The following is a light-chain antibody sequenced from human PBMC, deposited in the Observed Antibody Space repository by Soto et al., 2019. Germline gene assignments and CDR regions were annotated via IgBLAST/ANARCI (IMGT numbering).Light chain of an antibody. CDR2: AAS. CDR1: QGISSS. J-gene: IGKJ3*01. Sequence: DIQLTQSPSFLSASVGDRVTVTCRASQGISSSLAWYQQKPGRAPKLLIYAASTLQSGVPSRFSGSGSGTEFTLTISSLRPEDFATYYCQQLNSYPPFTFGPGTKVDIK. V-gene: IGKV1-9*01. CDR3: QQLNSYPPFT.